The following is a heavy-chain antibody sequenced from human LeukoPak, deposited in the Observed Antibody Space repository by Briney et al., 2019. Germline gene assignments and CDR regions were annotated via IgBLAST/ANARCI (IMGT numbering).Heavy chain of an antibody. Sequence: PGGSLRLSCAASGFTFSSYSMNWVRQAPGKGLEWVSSISSSGSTIYYADSVKGRFTISRDNAKNSLYLQMNSLRAEDTAVYYCARDHVGWFDPWGQGTLVTVSS. CDR2: ISSSGSTI. CDR1: GFTFSSYS. CDR3: ARDHVGWFDP. J-gene: IGHJ5*02. V-gene: IGHV3-48*04.